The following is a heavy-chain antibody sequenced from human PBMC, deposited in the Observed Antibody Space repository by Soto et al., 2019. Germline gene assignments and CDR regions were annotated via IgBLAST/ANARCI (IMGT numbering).Heavy chain of an antibody. V-gene: IGHV4-31*03. J-gene: IGHJ3*02. Sequence: SETLSLTCTVSGGSISSGGYYWSWIRQHPGKGLVWIGYIYYSGSTYYNPSLKSRVTISVDTSKNQFSLKLSSVTAADTAVYYCARVPQYYYDTPSGPGAFDIWGQGTLVTVS. D-gene: IGHD3-22*01. CDR3: ARVPQYYYDTPSGPGAFDI. CDR2: IYYSGST. CDR1: GGSISSGGYY.